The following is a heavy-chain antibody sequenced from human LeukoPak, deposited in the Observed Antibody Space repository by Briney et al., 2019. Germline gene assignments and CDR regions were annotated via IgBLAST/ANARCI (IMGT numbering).Heavy chain of an antibody. Sequence: GRSLRLSCAASGFTFSSYAMHWVRQAPGKGLEWVAVISYDGSNKYYADSVKGRFTISRDDSKNTLYLQMNSLRAEDTAVYYCARDTESSGWYDYWGQGTLVTVSS. CDR2: ISYDGSNK. CDR1: GFTFSSYA. D-gene: IGHD6-19*01. CDR3: ARDTESSGWYDY. V-gene: IGHV3-30-3*01. J-gene: IGHJ4*02.